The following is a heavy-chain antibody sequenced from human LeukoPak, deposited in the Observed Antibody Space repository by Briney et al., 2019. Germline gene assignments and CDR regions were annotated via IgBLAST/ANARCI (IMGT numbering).Heavy chain of an antibody. V-gene: IGHV3-30*15. CDR3: ASSRSGWIYFDY. CDR2: ISYDGNNK. J-gene: IGHJ4*02. D-gene: IGHD6-19*01. Sequence: GGSLRLSCAASGFTFSSYAMHWVRQAPGKGLEWVAVISYDGNNKYDADSVKGRFTISRDNSKNTLYLQMSSLRVEDTAVYYCASSRSGWIYFDYWGQGTLVTVSS. CDR1: GFTFSSYA.